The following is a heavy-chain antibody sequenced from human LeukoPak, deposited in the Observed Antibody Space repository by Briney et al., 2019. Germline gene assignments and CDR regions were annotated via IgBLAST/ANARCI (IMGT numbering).Heavy chain of an antibody. J-gene: IGHJ4*02. V-gene: IGHV4-59*01. CDR2: IYYSENT. D-gene: IGHD3-22*01. CDR3: ASQDISGYYWATFDH. CDR1: GGSISSYY. Sequence: SETLSLTCTVSGGSISSYYWSWIRQPPGKGLEWIGYIYYSENTNYNPSLKSRVTTSVDTSKNQFSLKLSSVTASDTAVYYCASQDISGYYWATFDHWGQGTLVTVSS.